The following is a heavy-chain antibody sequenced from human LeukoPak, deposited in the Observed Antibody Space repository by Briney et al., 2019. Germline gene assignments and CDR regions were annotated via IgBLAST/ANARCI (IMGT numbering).Heavy chain of an antibody. V-gene: IGHV1-2*02. Sequence: SVKVSCKASGYTFTDYYIHWVRQAPGQGLELMGWINPNSGGTTYAQKFQGRVTMTRDSSISTAYMELRRLRSDDTAVYYCAREGRAAADTNWFDPWGQGTLVTVS. D-gene: IGHD6-13*01. CDR1: GYTFTDYY. CDR3: AREGRAAADTNWFDP. CDR2: INPNSGGT. J-gene: IGHJ5*02.